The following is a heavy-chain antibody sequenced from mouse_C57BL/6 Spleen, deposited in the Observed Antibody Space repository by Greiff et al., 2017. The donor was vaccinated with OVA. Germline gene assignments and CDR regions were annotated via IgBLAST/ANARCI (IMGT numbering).Heavy chain of an antibody. CDR1: GFNIKDDY. Sequence: VQLKQSGAELVRPGASVKLSCTASGFNIKDDYMHWVKQRPEQGLEWIGWIDPENGDTEYASKFQGKATITADTSSNTAYLQLSSLTSEDTAVYYCTTWTTVVGYWGQGTTLTVSS. CDR2: IDPENGDT. V-gene: IGHV14-4*01. J-gene: IGHJ2*01. CDR3: TTWTTVVGY. D-gene: IGHD1-1*01.